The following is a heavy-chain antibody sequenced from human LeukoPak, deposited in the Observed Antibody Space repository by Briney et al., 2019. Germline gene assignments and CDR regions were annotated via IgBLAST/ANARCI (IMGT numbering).Heavy chain of an antibody. CDR3: ARDLGYCSSTSCYSVVY. Sequence: ASVKVSCKASGYTFTGYYMHWVRQAPGQGLEWMGWINPNSGGTNYAQKFQGRVTMTRDTSISTAYMELSRLRSDDTAMYYCARDLGYCSSTSCYSVVYWGQGTLVTVSS. J-gene: IGHJ4*02. V-gene: IGHV1-2*02. CDR2: INPNSGGT. CDR1: GYTFTGYY. D-gene: IGHD2-2*02.